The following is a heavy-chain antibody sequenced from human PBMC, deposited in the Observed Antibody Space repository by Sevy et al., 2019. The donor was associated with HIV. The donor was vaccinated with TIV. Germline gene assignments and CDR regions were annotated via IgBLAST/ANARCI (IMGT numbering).Heavy chain of an antibody. D-gene: IGHD1-26*01. CDR2: IYYNGHI. CDR1: GGSITSLY. V-gene: IGHV4-59*08. Sequence: SETLSLTCTVSGGSITSLYWNWIRQPPGKGLEWIANIYYNGHINYNPSLKSRVTLSLDTCKNQFSLRRSSLTAADTAMYYCAGENAWGRGYSWGQGTLVTVSS. J-gene: IGHJ4*02. CDR3: AGENAWGRGYS.